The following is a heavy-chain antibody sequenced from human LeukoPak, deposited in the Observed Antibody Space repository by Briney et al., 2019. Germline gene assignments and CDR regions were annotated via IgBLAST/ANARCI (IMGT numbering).Heavy chain of an antibody. CDR1: GFTFSSYA. J-gene: IGHJ4*02. D-gene: IGHD2-2*01. V-gene: IGHV3-30*04. CDR2: ISYDGSNK. Sequence: GGSLRLSCAASGFTFSSYAMSWVRQAPGKGLEWVAVISYDGSNKYYADSVKGRFTISRDNSKNTLYLQMNSLRAEDTAVYYCATTVVPAAMIGTDYWGQGTLVTVSS. CDR3: ATTVVPAAMIGTDY.